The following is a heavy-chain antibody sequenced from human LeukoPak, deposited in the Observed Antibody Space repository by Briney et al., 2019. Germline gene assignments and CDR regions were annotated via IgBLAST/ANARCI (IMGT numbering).Heavy chain of an antibody. D-gene: IGHD3-10*01. CDR3: ARGKKSPDKLLWFGELLYQLFDY. CDR1: GYTFTSYD. J-gene: IGHJ4*02. V-gene: IGHV1-8*01. Sequence: ASVKVSCKASGYTFTSYDINWVRQATGQGLEWMGWMNPNSGNTGYAQKFQGRVTMTRNTSISTAYMELGSLRSEDTAVYYCARGKKSPDKLLWFGELLYQLFDYWGQGTLVTVSS. CDR2: MNPNSGNT.